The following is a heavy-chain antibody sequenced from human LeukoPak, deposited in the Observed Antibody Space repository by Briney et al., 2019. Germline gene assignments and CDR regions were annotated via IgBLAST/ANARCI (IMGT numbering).Heavy chain of an antibody. CDR3: VREDTPATANY. V-gene: IGHV3-30*04. CDR2: ISYNGSNK. D-gene: IGHD2-21*02. CDR1: GFTFSSYA. Sequence: GGSLRLSCAASGFTFSSYAMHWVRQAPGKGLEWVAVISYNGSNKYYADSVKGRFTISRDNSKDTLFLQMHSLRPGDTAVYYCVREDTPATANYWGQGTLVTVSS. J-gene: IGHJ4*02.